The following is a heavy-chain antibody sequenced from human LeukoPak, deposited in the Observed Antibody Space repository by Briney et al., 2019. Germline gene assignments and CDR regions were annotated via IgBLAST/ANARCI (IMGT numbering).Heavy chain of an antibody. CDR3: ARHRAWGRYGPHY. V-gene: IGHV3-33*01. CDR2: IWYDGSNK. J-gene: IGHJ4*02. D-gene: IGHD7-27*01. Sequence: PGGSLRLSCAASGFTFSSYGMHWVRQAPGKGLEGGAGIWYDGSNKYYADSVKGRFTISGDNSKHMLYLHMHRLRPEDTAVSYCARHRAWGRYGPHYWGQGTLVTVSS. CDR1: GFTFSSYG.